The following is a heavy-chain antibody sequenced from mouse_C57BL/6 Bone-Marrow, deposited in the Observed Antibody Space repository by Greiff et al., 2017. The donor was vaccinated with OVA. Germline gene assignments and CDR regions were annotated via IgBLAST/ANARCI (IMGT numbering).Heavy chain of an antibody. V-gene: IGHV1-39*01. CDR1: GYSFTDYN. CDR3: ARKHDYDGYYYAMDY. CDR2: INPNYGTT. Sequence: LQESGPELVKPGASVKISCKASGYSFTDYNMNWVKQSNGKSLEWIGVINPNYGTTSYNQKFKGKATLTVDQSSSTAYMQLNSLTSEDSAVYYCARKHDYDGYYYAMDYWGQGTSVTVSS. J-gene: IGHJ4*01. D-gene: IGHD2-4*01.